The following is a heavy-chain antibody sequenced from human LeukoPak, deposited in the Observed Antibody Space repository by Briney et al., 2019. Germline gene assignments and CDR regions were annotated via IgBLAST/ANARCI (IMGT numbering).Heavy chain of an antibody. CDR2: IYYSGST. CDR3: ARVRHMRDYDSSGPNWFDP. CDR1: GGSISSGGYY. Sequence: PSETLSLTCTVSGGSISSGGYYWNWIRQHPGKGLEWIGHIYYSGSTYYNPSLKSRVTISVDTSKNQFSLNLRSVTAADTAVYYCARVRHMRDYDSSGPNWFDPWGQGTLVTVSS. J-gene: IGHJ5*02. D-gene: IGHD3-22*01. V-gene: IGHV4-31*03.